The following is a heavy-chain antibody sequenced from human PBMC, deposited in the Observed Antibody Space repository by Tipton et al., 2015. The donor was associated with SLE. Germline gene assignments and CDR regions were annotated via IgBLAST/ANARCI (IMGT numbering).Heavy chain of an antibody. CDR1: GYSISNSNW. J-gene: IGHJ2*01. Sequence: LRLSCAVSGYSISNSNWWAWIRQPPGKGPEWIGYIYYSGSTFYNPSLKSRVTMSVDTSKNQFSLKLSSVTAADTAVYYCARNGGSYYMYFNLWGRGTLVTVSS. CDR3: ARNGGSYYMYFNL. CDR2: IYYSGST. D-gene: IGHD1-26*01. V-gene: IGHV4-28*01.